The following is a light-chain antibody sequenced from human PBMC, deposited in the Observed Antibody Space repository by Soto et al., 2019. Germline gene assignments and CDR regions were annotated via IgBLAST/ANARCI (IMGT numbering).Light chain of an antibody. J-gene: IGLJ3*02. V-gene: IGLV2-8*01. CDR2: EVT. Sequence: QTALTQPPSASGSPGQPVTISCTGTSTDVGGYNFVSWYQQHPGKAPKLMIYEVTKRPSGVPSRFSGSKSGNTASLTVSGLQAEDEADYYCSSYAGSSNLGVFGGGTKLTVL. CDR3: SSYAGSSNLGV. CDR1: STDVGGYNF.